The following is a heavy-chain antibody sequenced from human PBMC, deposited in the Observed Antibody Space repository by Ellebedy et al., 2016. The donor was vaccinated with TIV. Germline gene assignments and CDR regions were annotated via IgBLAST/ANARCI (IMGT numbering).Heavy chain of an antibody. V-gene: IGHV3-30-3*01. Sequence: GESLKISXAASGFTFSSYAMHWVRQAPGKGLEWVAVISYDGSNKYYADSVKGRFTISRDNSKNTLYLQMNSLRAEDTAVYYCARGRPRKTTVTTWPFDYWGQGTLVTVSS. J-gene: IGHJ4*02. CDR1: GFTFSSYA. CDR3: ARGRPRKTTVTTWPFDY. CDR2: ISYDGSNK. D-gene: IGHD4-17*01.